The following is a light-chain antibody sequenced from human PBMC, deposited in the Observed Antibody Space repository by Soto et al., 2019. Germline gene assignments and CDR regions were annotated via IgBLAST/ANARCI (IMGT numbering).Light chain of an antibody. CDR2: GAS. Sequence: EIVLTQSPGTLALSPGDRATLSCRASQSVSSNYLAWHQQKPGQAPRLLIYGASSRATGIPDRFSGSGSGTDFTLTISRLEPEDFATYYCQQYNSYFTWTFGQGTKVEIK. J-gene: IGKJ1*01. V-gene: IGKV3-20*01. CDR3: QQYNSYFTWT. CDR1: QSVSSNY.